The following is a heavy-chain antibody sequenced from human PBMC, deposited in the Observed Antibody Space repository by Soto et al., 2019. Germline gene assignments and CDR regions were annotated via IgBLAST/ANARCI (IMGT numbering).Heavy chain of an antibody. CDR3: AKGVPDAFCAGGRCYFDS. CDR1: GFPFDDYA. J-gene: IGHJ4*03. D-gene: IGHD2-8*02. V-gene: IGHV3-9*01. CDR2: ITWNGNVI. Sequence: EVQMVESGGGFIQPGRSLGLSCAASGFPFDDYAMHWFRRVPGRGLEWVSSITWNGNVIGYADSVKGSFTVSRDNAKNSLYLQMSEVRPEDTALDYCAKGVPDAFCAGGRCYFDSWGQGIQVTVTS.